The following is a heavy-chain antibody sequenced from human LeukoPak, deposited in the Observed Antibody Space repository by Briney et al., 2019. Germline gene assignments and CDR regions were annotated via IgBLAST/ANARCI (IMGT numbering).Heavy chain of an antibody. D-gene: IGHD6-13*01. J-gene: IGHJ6*03. Sequence: GASVKVSCEASGYTFTGYYMHWVRQAPGQGLEWMGRINPNSGGTNYAQKFQGRVTMTRDTSISTAYMELSRLRSDDTALYYCARVPSIAAAPYYMDVWGKGTTVTVSS. CDR1: GYTFTGYY. CDR2: INPNSGGT. CDR3: ARVPSIAAAPYYMDV. V-gene: IGHV1-2*06.